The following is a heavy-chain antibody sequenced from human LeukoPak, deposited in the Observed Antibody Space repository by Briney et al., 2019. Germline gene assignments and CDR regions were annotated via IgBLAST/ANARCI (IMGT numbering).Heavy chain of an antibody. CDR1: GFTLSSYS. CDR3: ARDRDGYNPGD. D-gene: IGHD5-24*01. J-gene: IGHJ4*02. V-gene: IGHV3-21*01. Sequence: GGSLRLSCAASGFTLSSYSMNWVRQAPGKGLEWVSSISSSSSYIYYADSVRGRFTISRDNAKNSLYLQMNSLSAEDTAVYYCARDRDGYNPGDWGQGTLVTVSS. CDR2: ISSSSSYI.